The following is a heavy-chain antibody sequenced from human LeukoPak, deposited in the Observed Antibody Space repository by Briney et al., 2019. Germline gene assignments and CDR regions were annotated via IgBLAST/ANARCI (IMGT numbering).Heavy chain of an antibody. CDR1: GYTFTSYD. CDR2: MNPNSGNT. CDR3: ARATRIVGATRDYYYYYYMDV. D-gene: IGHD1-26*01. V-gene: IGHV1-8*01. Sequence: ASVKVSCKASGYTFTSYDINWVRQATGQGLEWMGWMNPNSGNTGYAQKFQGRVTMTRNTSISTAYTELSSLRSEDTAVYYCARATRIVGATRDYYYYYYMDVWGKGTTVTVSS. J-gene: IGHJ6*03.